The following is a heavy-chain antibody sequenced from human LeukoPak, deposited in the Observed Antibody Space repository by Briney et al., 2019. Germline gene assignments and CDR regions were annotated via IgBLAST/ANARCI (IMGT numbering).Heavy chain of an antibody. V-gene: IGHV1-69*13. Sequence: GASVKVSCKASGYTFTSYGISWVRQAPGQGLEWMGGIIPIFGTANYAQKFQGRVTITADESTSTAYMELSSLRSEDTAVYYCARGYSRFSGGSGSYHYWGQGTLVTVSS. CDR2: IIPIFGTA. CDR1: GYTFTSYG. CDR3: ARGYSRFSGGSGSYHY. J-gene: IGHJ4*02. D-gene: IGHD3-10*01.